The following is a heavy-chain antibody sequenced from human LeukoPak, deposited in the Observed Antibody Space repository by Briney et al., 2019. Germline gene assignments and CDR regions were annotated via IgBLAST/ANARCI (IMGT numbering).Heavy chain of an antibody. CDR2: IRYHGSDK. J-gene: IGHJ5*02. CDR1: AFTFRSYG. CDR3: AREPMVRGVFEFGP. V-gene: IGHV3-30*02. D-gene: IGHD3-10*01. Sequence: GGSLRLSCAASAFTFRSYGMHWVRQAPGKGLEWVAFIRYHGSDKYYADSVKDRFTISRDNSKNTLYLQMNSLRAEDTAVYYCAREPMVRGVFEFGPWGQGTLVTVSS.